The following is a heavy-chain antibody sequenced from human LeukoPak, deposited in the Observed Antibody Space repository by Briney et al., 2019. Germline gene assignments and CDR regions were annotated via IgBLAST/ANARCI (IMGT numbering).Heavy chain of an antibody. CDR3: AGTGDMDDY. CDR1: GGSFSGYY. D-gene: IGHD7-27*01. J-gene: IGHJ4*02. V-gene: IGHV4-34*01. CDR2: INHSGSA. Sequence: SETLSLTCAVYGGSFSGYYWSWIRQPPGKRLEWIGEINHSGSANYNPSLKSRVTISVDTSKNQFSLKLSSVTAADTAVYYCAGTGDMDDYWGQGTLVTVSS.